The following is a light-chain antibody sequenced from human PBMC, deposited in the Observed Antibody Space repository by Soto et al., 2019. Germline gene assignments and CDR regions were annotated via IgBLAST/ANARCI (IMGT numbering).Light chain of an antibody. Sequence: QSALTQPPSVSGSPGQSITISCTGTSSDVGGYNDVSWYQQHPGKAPKLMIYGVTNRPSGVSNRFSGSKSGNTASLTISGLQAEDEADYYCSSYTSSTTLSVVFGGGTKLTVL. CDR1: SSDVGGYND. CDR2: GVT. V-gene: IGLV2-14*01. CDR3: SSYTSSTTLSVV. J-gene: IGLJ2*01.